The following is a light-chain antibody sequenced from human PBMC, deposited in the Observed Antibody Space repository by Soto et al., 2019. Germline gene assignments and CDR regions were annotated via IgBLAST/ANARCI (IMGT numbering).Light chain of an antibody. Sequence: DIQLTQSPSSLSASVGDRVTITCQASQDISNHLNWYQQKPGKAPNLLIYDASDLETGVPSRFSGGGSGTFFSFTINSLQPEDIATYYCQKHDGVHIFGPGTKVEIK. J-gene: IGKJ3*01. V-gene: IGKV1-33*01. CDR3: QKHDGVHI. CDR1: QDISNH. CDR2: DAS.